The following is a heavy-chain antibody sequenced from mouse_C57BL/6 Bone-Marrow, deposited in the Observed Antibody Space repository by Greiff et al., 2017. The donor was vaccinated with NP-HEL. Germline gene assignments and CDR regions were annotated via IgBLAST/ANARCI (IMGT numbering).Heavy chain of an antibody. Sequence: QVQLQQSGAELARPGASVKLSCKASGYTFTSYGISWVKQRTGQGLEWIGEIYPRSGNTYYNEKFKGKATLTADKSSSTAYMELRSLTSEDSAVYFCARFWWGSKSAMDYWGQGTSVTVSS. CDR2: IYPRSGNT. CDR1: GYTFTSYG. D-gene: IGHD1-1*01. V-gene: IGHV1-81*01. J-gene: IGHJ4*01. CDR3: ARFWWGSKSAMDY.